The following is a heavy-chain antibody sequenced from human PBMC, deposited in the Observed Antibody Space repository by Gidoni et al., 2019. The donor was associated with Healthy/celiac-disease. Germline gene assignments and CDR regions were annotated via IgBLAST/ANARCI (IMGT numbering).Heavy chain of an antibody. D-gene: IGHD5-12*01. J-gene: IGHJ6*03. CDR3: ARDYSGYDYVYYYYYMDV. V-gene: IGHV7-4-1*02. CDR1: GYTFTSYA. Sequence: QVQLVQSGSELKKPGASVKVSSKASGYTFTSYAMNWVRQAPGQGLEWMGWINTNTGNLTYAQGFTGRFVFSLDTSVSTAYLKISSLKAEDTAVYYCARDYSGYDYVYYYYYMDVWGKGTTVTVSS. CDR2: INTNTGNL.